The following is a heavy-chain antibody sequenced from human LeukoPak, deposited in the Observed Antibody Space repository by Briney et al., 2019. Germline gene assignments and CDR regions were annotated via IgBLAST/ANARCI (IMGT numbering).Heavy chain of an antibody. CDR2: INHSGST. CDR3: ARQARSWIQLWYYFDY. J-gene: IGHJ4*02. D-gene: IGHD5-18*01. Sequence: PSETLSLTCAVYGGSFSGYYWSWIRQPPGKGLEWIGEINHSGSTYYNPSLKSRITISVDTSKNQFSLKVSSVTAADTAVYYCARQARSWIQLWYYFDYWGQGTLVTVSS. V-gene: IGHV4-34*01. CDR1: GGSFSGYY.